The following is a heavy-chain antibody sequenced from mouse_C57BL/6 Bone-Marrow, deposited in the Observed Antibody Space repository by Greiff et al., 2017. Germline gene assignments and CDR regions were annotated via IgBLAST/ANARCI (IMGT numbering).Heavy chain of an antibody. D-gene: IGHD1-1*01. V-gene: IGHV1-82*01. CDR1: GYAFSSSW. J-gene: IGHJ4*01. CDR2: IYPGDGDT. CDR3: ARSVLYYAMDY. Sequence: QVQLQQSGPELVQPGASVKISCKASGYAFSSSWMNWVQQRPGKGLEWIGRIYPGDGDTNYNGKFKGKATLTADKSSSTAYMQLSSLTSEDSAVYFCARSVLYYAMDYWGQGTSVTVSS.